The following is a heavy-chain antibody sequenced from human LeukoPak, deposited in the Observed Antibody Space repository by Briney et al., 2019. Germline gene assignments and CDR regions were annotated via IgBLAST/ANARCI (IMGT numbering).Heavy chain of an antibody. Sequence: SETLSLTCTLSGGYISGYYWSWIRQPPGKGLEWIGYIYYSGSTKYNTSLKSRVTISVDTSKNQFSLWLSSVTAADTAVYYCARVVRGYSTMVPSYYYYYMDVWGKGTTVTVSS. V-gene: IGHV4-59*01. D-gene: IGHD5-18*01. J-gene: IGHJ6*03. CDR3: ARVVRGYSTMVPSYYYYYMDV. CDR2: IYYSGST. CDR1: GGYISGYY.